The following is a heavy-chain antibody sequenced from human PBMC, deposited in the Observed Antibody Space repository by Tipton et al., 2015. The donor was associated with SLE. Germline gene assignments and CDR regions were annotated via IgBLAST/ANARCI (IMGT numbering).Heavy chain of an antibody. CDR3: ASPWGSVGFDA. Sequence: TLSLTCTVSGGSISSGSYYWSWLRQPAGKGLECIGHVTSRGSPTYHPSLKSRVTISVDTSKNQFSLKLTSVHAADTAFYICASPWGSVGFDAWGPGRLVTVSS. CDR1: GGSISSGSYY. V-gene: IGHV4-61*09. J-gene: IGHJ4*02. D-gene: IGHD7-27*01. CDR2: VTSRGSP.